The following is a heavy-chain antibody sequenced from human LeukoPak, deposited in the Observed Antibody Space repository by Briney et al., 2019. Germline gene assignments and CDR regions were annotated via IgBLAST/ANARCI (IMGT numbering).Heavy chain of an antibody. J-gene: IGHJ4*02. D-gene: IGHD3-16*01. V-gene: IGHV4-4*07. CDR3: ARDLTARGSFDY. CDR2: NYPTGDT. CDR1: GVSVTNYY. Sequence: SETLSLTCSVSGVSVTNYYWSWVRQPAGKRLEWIGRNYPTGDTIYNPSLKSRVTMSVDMSKNHLALKLTSVTAADAAVYYCARDLTARGSFDYWGQGILVSVSS.